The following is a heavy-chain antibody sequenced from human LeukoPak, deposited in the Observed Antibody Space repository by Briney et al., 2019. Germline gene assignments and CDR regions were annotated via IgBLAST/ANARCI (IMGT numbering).Heavy chain of an antibody. CDR2: IFHSGST. D-gene: IGHD3-22*01. CDR3: ARYYYYDSSGYYYDY. J-gene: IGHJ4*02. CDR1: GGSISSYY. V-gene: IGHV4-59*08. Sequence: SETLSLTCTVSGGSISSYYWSWIRQPPGKGLEWIGYIFHSGSTNYNPSLKSRVTTSVDTSKNQFSLKLSSVAAADTAVYYCARYYYYDSSGYYYDYWGQGTLVTVSS.